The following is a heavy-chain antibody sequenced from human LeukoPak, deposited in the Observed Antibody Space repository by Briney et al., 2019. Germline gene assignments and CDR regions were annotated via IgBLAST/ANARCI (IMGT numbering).Heavy chain of an antibody. D-gene: IGHD6-19*01. J-gene: IGHJ4*02. CDR1: GFTYDDYA. V-gene: IGHV3-9*01. Sequence: GGSLRLSCAASGFTYDDYAMHWVRQAPGKGLEWVSGISWNSGSIGYADSVKGRFTISRDNAKNSLYLQMNSLRAEDTALYYCARTPYSSGWYYFDYWGQGTLVTVSS. CDR3: ARTPYSSGWYYFDY. CDR2: ISWNSGSI.